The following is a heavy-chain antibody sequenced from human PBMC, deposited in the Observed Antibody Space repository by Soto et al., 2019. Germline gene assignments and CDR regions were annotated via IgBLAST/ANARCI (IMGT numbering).Heavy chain of an antibody. V-gene: IGHV4-39*01. CDR2: IYYSGST. CDR3: ARHFWVRGYDNWFDP. Sequence: SETLCLTRTVAGGSSRSRGDCWGWISKTPGKGLEWIGSIYYSGSTYYNPSLKSRVTISVDTSKNQFSLKLSSVTAADTAVYYCARHFWVRGYDNWFDPWGQGTLVTVSS. J-gene: IGHJ5*02. CDR1: GGSSRSRGDC. D-gene: IGHD5-12*01.